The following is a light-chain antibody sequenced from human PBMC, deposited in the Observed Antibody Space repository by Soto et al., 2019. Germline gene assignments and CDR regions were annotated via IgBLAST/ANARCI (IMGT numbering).Light chain of an antibody. J-gene: IGKJ1*01. CDR1: QSVSSNF. Sequence: EIVLTQSPGTLSLSPGERATLSCRASQSVSSNFLAWYQQKPGQAPRLLIYGASSRGTGIPDRFSGSGSGTDFTLTISRLEPEDFAVYYCQQYGSSSWTLGQGTKVEIK. V-gene: IGKV3-20*01. CDR3: QQYGSSSWT. CDR2: GAS.